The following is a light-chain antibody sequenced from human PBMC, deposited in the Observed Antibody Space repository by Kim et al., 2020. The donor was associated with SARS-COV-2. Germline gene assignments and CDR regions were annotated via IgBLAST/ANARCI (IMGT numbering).Light chain of an antibody. CDR2: LGS. CDR3: MQALQTPPWT. CDR1: QSLLHSNGYNY. J-gene: IGKJ1*01. V-gene: IGKV2-28*01. Sequence: DIVMTQSPLSLPVTPGEPASISCRSSQSLLHSNGYNYLDWYLQKPGQSPQLLIYLGSNRASGVPDRFSGSGSGTDFTLKISRVAAEDVGVYYCMQALQTPPWTFGQGTKVDIK.